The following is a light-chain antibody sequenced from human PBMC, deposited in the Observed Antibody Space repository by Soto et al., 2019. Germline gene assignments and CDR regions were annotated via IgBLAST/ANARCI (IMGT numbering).Light chain of an antibody. J-gene: IGKJ1*01. CDR3: QQYGSSVWT. Sequence: EIVMPQSPATLSVSPGERATLSCRASQSVSSNLAWYQQKPGQAPRLLIYGASTRATGIPDRFSGSGSGTDLTLTISRLEPEDFAVYYCQQYGSSVWTFGQGTKV. V-gene: IGKV3-20*01. CDR1: QSVSSN. CDR2: GAS.